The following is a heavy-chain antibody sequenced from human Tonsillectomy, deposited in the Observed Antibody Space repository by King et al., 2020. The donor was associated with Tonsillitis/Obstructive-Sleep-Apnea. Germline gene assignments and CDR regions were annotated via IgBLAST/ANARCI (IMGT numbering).Heavy chain of an antibody. CDR2: ISHDGNNK. D-gene: IGHD3-16*01. CDR1: GFTFSSYS. V-gene: IGHV3-30*01. Sequence: VQLVESGGGVVQPGRSLRLSCAASGFTFSSYSMHWVRQAPGKGLEWVAVISHDGNNKDYAESVKGRFNISRDNSKNTLYLEVNSLRAEDTAVYYCARERRIMITFGYQDAFDIWGQGTMVTVSS. J-gene: IGHJ3*02. CDR3: ARERRIMITFGYQDAFDI.